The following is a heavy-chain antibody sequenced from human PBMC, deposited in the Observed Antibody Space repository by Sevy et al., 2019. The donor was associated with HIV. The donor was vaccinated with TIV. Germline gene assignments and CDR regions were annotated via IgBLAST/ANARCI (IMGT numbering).Heavy chain of an antibody. D-gene: IGHD2-15*01. CDR2: ISGSGGST. J-gene: IGHJ1*01. CDR1: GFTFSSYA. V-gene: IGHV3-23*01. Sequence: GGSLRLSCAASGFTFSSYAMSWVRQAPGKGLEWVSAISGSGGSTYYAHSVKGRFTISRDNSKNTLYLQMNSLRAEDTAVYYCAIDIVVVVAATFKHWGQGTLVTVSS. CDR3: AIDIVVVVAATFKH.